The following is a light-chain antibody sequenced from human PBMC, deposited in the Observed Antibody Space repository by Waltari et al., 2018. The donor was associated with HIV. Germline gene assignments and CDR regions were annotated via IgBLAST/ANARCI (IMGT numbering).Light chain of an antibody. V-gene: IGLV1-47*01. Sequence: QSVLTQAPSASGTPGQRVTISCSGTNSNIGSNFVYWYQQVPGGAPKLLIYRNNPRPSGVPDRLSGFMSVTAASLALSVRRSEEEADSHSAAWDDSLSGLGFGARTKLTVL. J-gene: IGLJ2*01. CDR3: AAWDDSLSGLG. CDR2: RNN. CDR1: NSNIGSNF.